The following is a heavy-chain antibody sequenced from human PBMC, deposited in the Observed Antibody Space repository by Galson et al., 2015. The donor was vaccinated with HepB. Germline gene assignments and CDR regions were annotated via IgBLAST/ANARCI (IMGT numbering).Heavy chain of an antibody. D-gene: IGHD6-13*01. V-gene: IGHV3-43*02. Sequence: SLRLSCAASGFSFDNYAMHWVREAPGKGLEWVSLITGDGGRTYYADSVKGRFTISRDNSKNSLYLQMNSLRTDDTALYYCAKDNRKIPATGISWFDSWGQGSVVTVSS. J-gene: IGHJ5*01. CDR1: GFSFDNYA. CDR2: ITGDGGRT. CDR3: AKDNRKIPATGISWFDS.